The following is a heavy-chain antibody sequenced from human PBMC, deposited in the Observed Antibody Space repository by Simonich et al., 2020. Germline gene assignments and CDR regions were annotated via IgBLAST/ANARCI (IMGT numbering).Heavy chain of an antibody. Sequence: QVQLVQSGAEVKKTGASVKVSCKASGYTFTGSYMHWVRQGPGQGLEWLGWINPNSGCTNYAQKFQGRVTMTRDTSISTAYMELSRLRSDDTAVYYCARSHIAAAGTGYFQHWGQGTLVTVSS. CDR2: INPNSGCT. D-gene: IGHD6-13*01. J-gene: IGHJ1*01. CDR3: ARSHIAAAGTGYFQH. V-gene: IGHV1-2*02. CDR1: GYTFTGSY.